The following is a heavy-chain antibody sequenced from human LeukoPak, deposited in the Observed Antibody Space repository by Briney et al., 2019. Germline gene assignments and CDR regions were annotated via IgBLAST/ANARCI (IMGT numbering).Heavy chain of an antibody. CDR1: GGSFSGYY. V-gene: IGHV4-34*01. CDR3: ARDCDWFDT. J-gene: IGHJ5*02. CDR2: INHSGST. Sequence: KPSEPLSLTCAVYGGSFSGYYWSWTPHPPGKGLEWIGEINHSGSTNYNPSLKSRITITVDTSKNQFSLKLSSVTAADTAVYYCARDCDWFDTWGQGTLVTVSS. D-gene: IGHD2-21*01.